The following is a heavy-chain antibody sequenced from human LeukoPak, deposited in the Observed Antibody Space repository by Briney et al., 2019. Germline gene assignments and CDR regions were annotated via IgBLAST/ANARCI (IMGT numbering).Heavy chain of an antibody. Sequence: PGESLKISCKGSGYSFTSYWIGWVRQMPGKGLEWMGIIYPGDSDTRYSPSFQGQVTISADKSITTAYLQWSSLKASDIAMYYCARITYCGGDCYTTFDYWGQGTLVTVSS. J-gene: IGHJ4*02. V-gene: IGHV5-51*01. D-gene: IGHD2-21*01. CDR3: ARITYCGGDCYTTFDY. CDR1: GYSFTSYW. CDR2: IYPGDSDT.